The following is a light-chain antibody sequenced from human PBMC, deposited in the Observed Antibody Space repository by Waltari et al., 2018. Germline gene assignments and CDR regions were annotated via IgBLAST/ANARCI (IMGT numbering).Light chain of an antibody. CDR1: KLGDHF. CDR2: QDT. V-gene: IGLV3-1*01. CDR3: QTWDSRTAI. Sequence: SYELTQPPSLSVSPGQTASITCSGDKLGDHFASWYQQRPGQSPTLVIYQDTKRPSGIPERFSGSNSGNTATLTIRGTQALDEADYYCQTWDSRTAIFGTGTKVTVV. J-gene: IGLJ1*01.